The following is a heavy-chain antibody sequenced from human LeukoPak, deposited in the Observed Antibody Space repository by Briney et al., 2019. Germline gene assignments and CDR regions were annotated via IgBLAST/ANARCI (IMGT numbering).Heavy chain of an antibody. CDR2: IYTSGST. J-gene: IGHJ6*03. V-gene: IGHV4-4*07. Sequence: SETLSLTCTVSGGSISSYYWSWIRQPAGKGLEWIGRIYTSGSTNYNPSPKSRVTISVDKSKNQFSLKLSSVTAAGTAVYYCARDDYYYYYMDVWGKGTTVTVSS. CDR1: GGSISSYY. CDR3: ARDDYYYYYMDV.